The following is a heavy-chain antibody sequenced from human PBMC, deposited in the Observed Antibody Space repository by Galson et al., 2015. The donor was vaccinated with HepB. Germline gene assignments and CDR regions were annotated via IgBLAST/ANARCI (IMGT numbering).Heavy chain of an antibody. CDR3: AGLGGTYTMDV. V-gene: IGHV3-74*01. Sequence: SLRLSCAASGFTLNTYWIHWVRQVPGKGLMWVSRVKSDGSKTGYADSVEGRFIVFRDNARNTVWLQMSSLRVEDTAVYYCAGLGGTYTMDVWGKGTAVTVSS. D-gene: IGHD1-26*01. CDR2: VKSDGSKT. CDR1: GFTLNTYW. J-gene: IGHJ6*04.